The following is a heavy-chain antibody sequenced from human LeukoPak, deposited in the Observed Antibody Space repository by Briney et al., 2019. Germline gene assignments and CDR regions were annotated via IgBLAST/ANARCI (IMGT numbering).Heavy chain of an antibody. Sequence: GGSLRLSCTASGFTFVDYYMSWIRQAPGKGLEWVANIKQDGSEKYYVDSVKGRFTISRDNAKNSLYLQMNYLRAEDTAVYYCARGPLTVAATSWFDPWGQGTVVTVSS. CDR3: ARGPLTVAATSWFDP. CDR2: IKQDGSEK. D-gene: IGHD6-19*01. V-gene: IGHV3-7*04. J-gene: IGHJ5*02. CDR1: GFTFVDYY.